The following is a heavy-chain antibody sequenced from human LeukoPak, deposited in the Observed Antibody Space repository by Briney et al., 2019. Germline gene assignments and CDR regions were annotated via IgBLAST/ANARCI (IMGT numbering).Heavy chain of an antibody. J-gene: IGHJ4*02. Sequence: SETLSLTCTVSGGSISSSTYYWGWIRQPPGKGLEWIGRIYTSGSTNYNPSLKSRVTMSVDTSKNQFSLKLSSVTAADTAVYYCAREGVKGACGGWGQGTLVTVSS. CDR1: GGSISSSTYY. V-gene: IGHV4-39*07. CDR2: IYTSGST. CDR3: AREGVKGACGG. D-gene: IGHD3-10*01.